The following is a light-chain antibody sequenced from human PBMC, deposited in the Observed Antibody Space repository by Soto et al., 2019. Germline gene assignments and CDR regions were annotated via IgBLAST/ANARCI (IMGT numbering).Light chain of an antibody. J-gene: IGKJ1*01. CDR2: AAS. CDR1: QGISNY. Sequence: DLQMTQSTSSLSASVGDRVTITCRASQGISNYLAWYQQKPGKAPNLLMFAASTLQSGVPSRFSGSGSGTDFTLTISSLQPEDVATYYCQKYNNAPPWTFGQGTKVEI. V-gene: IGKV1-27*01. CDR3: QKYNNAPPWT.